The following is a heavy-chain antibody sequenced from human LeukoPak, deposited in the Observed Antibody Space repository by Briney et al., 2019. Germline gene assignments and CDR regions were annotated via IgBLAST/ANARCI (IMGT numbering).Heavy chain of an antibody. J-gene: IGHJ5*02. CDR1: GYTFTSYY. V-gene: IGHV1-2*02. Sequence: GASVKVSCKASGYTFTSYYMHWVRQAPGQGLEWMGWIKPDSGGTKYAQKFQGRVTLTRDTSISTAYMELSSLRSDDTAVYYCARDRASGGSHNWFDPWGQGTLVTVSS. D-gene: IGHD6-19*01. CDR3: ARDRASGGSHNWFDP. CDR2: IKPDSGGT.